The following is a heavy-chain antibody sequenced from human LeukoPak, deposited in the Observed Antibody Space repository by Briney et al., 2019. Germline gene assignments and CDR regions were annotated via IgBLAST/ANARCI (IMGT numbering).Heavy chain of an antibody. CDR1: GYTFTGYY. J-gene: IGHJ6*03. CDR3: ARDFGVIVAGYMDV. D-gene: IGHD2/OR15-2a*01. V-gene: IGHV1-2*02. Sequence: GASVKVSCKASGYTFTGYYMHWVRQAPGQGLEWMGWINPNSGGTNYAHKFQGRGTMTRDTSISTAYMELSRLRSDDTAVYYCARDFGVIVAGYMDVWGKGTTVPVSS. CDR2: INPNSGGT.